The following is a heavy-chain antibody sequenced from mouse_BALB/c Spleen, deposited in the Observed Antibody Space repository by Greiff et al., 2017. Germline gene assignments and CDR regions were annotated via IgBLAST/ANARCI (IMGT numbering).Heavy chain of an antibody. CDR1: GFTFSSYT. J-gene: IGHJ2*01. V-gene: IGHV5-12-2*01. Sequence: EVQLQQSGGGLVQPGGSLKLSCAASGFTFSSYTMSWVRQTPEKRLEWVAYISNGGGSTYYPDTVKGRFTISRDNAKNTLYLQMSSLKSEDTAMYYCARHFDYDNFDYWGQGTTLTVSS. CDR3: ARHFDYDNFDY. D-gene: IGHD2-4*01. CDR2: ISNGGGST.